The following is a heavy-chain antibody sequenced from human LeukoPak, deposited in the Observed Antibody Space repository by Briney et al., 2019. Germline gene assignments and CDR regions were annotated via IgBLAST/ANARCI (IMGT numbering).Heavy chain of an antibody. CDR1: GGSIYSYY. Sequence: SETLSLTCTVSGGSIYSYYWTWIRQPPGKGLEWIGHIYHTGSTCYNPSLKSRVTISVDTSKNQFSLKLSFVNAADTAVYYCARRGIAAAGYDYWGQGTLVTVSS. V-gene: IGHV4-59*08. CDR2: IYHTGST. J-gene: IGHJ4*02. D-gene: IGHD6-13*01. CDR3: ARRGIAAAGYDY.